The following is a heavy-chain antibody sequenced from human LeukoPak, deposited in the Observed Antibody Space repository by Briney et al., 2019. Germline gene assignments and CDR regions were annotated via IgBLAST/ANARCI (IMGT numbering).Heavy chain of an antibody. J-gene: IGHJ4*02. CDR3: ARDSNHQGTYYYDSSGYYLCY. CDR2: MNPNSGNT. Sequence: GASVKVSCKASGYTFTSYDINWVRQATGQGPEWMGWMNPNSGNTGYAQKFQGRVTMTRDMSTSTVYMELSSLRSEDTAVYYCARDSNHQGTYYYDSSGYYLCYWGQGTLVTVSS. V-gene: IGHV1-8*01. D-gene: IGHD3-22*01. CDR1: GYTFTSYD.